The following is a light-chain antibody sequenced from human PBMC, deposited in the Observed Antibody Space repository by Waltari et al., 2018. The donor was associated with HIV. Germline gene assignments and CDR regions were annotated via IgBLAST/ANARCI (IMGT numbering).Light chain of an antibody. CDR2: DAA. V-gene: IGKV3-11*01. CDR1: QGVSSY. Sequence: EIVLTQSPATLSLSPGESATLSCRASQGVSSYLAWYQQKPGQAPRLLIYDAANSATGIPASFSGSGSGTDFTLTISSLEPEDFAVYYCQQRSNWPPTFGGGTKVEIK. J-gene: IGKJ4*01. CDR3: QQRSNWPPT.